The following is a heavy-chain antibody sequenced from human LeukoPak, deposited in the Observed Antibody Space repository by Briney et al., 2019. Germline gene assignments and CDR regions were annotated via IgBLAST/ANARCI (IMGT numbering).Heavy chain of an antibody. D-gene: IGHD6-19*01. J-gene: IGHJ4*02. CDR1: GYTLIESS. V-gene: IGHV1-24*01. CDR3: PRVRGMYIYGSAWYFDL. Sequence: ASVKVSCKFCGYTLIESSMQSVRQAAAKELEGMGGFDPEEGETINAQSFQGRVIMTVERPIDTAYMELRDLTSTDTAGYFFPRVRGMYIYGSAWYFDLWGQGTLVTVSS. CDR2: FDPEEGET.